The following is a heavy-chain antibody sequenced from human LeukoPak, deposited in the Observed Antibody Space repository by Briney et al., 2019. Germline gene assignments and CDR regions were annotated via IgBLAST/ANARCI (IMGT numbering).Heavy chain of an antibody. CDR1: GFTFSSYS. CDR3: ARFPESSYYYYMDV. V-gene: IGHV3-21*01. CDR2: ISSSSSYI. Sequence: GRSLRLSCAASGFTFSSYSMNWVRQAPGKGLEWVSSISSSSSYIYYADSVKGRFTISRDNAKNSLYLQMNSLRAEDTAVYYCARFPESSYYYYMDVWGKGTTVTVSS. J-gene: IGHJ6*03.